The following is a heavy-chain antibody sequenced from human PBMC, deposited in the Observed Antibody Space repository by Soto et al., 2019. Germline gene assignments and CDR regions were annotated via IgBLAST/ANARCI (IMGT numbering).Heavy chain of an antibody. CDR3: ATFPTKHSVY. D-gene: IGHD2-21*01. CDR1: GYTLTELS. CDR2: FDPEDGET. J-gene: IGHJ4*02. V-gene: IGHV1-24*01. Sequence: ASVPVSCQISGYTLTELSIHWVRQAPGKGLEWMGGFDPEDGETIYAQKFQGRVTMTEDTSTDTAYMELSSLRSEDTAVYYCATFPTKHSVYWGQGTLVTVSS.